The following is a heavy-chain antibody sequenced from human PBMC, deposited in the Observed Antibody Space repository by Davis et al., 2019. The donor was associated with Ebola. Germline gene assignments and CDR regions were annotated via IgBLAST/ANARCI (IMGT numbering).Heavy chain of an antibody. D-gene: IGHD4-17*01. J-gene: IGHJ3*02. CDR1: GGSVSSGSYY. CDR2: INHSGST. Sequence: SQTLSLTCAVSGGSVSSGSYYWSWIRQPPGKGLEWIGEINHSGSTNYNPSLKSRVTISVDTSKNQFSLKLSSVTAADTAVYYCARTRSVTFDAFDIWGQGTMVTVSS. V-gene: IGHV4-61*01. CDR3: ARTRSVTFDAFDI.